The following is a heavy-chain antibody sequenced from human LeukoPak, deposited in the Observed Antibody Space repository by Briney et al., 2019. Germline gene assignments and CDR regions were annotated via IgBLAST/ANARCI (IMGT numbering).Heavy chain of an antibody. D-gene: IGHD2/OR15-2a*01. CDR2: IYYSGST. Sequence: SETLSLTCTVSGGSISSYYWSWIRQPPGKGLEWIGYIYYSGSTNYNPSLKSRVTISVDTSKNQFSLRLTSVTAADTAVYYCALRRLTSAQIIEDNWFDPWGQGTLVTVSS. V-gene: IGHV4-59*01. CDR1: GGSISSYY. J-gene: IGHJ5*02. CDR3: ALRRLTSAQIIEDNWFDP.